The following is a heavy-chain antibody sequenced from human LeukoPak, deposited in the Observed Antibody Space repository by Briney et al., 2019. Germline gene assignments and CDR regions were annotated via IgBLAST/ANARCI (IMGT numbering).Heavy chain of an antibody. V-gene: IGHV3-48*03. J-gene: IGHJ4*02. CDR2: ISSSGSTI. CDR1: GFTFSSYG. D-gene: IGHD3-22*01. Sequence: PGGSLRLSCAASGFTFSSYGMNWVRQAPGKGLEWVSYISSSGSTIYYADSVKGRFTISRDNAKNSLYLQMNSLKAEDTAVYYCARGPRMYYYDSSGYYYFDYWGQGTLVTVSS. CDR3: ARGPRMYYYDSSGYYYFDY.